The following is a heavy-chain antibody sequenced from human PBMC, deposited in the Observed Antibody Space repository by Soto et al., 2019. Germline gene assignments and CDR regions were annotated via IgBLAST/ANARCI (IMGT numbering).Heavy chain of an antibody. Sequence: PSETLSLTCSVYGGSFSGYYWSWIRQPPGKGLKWIGEINHSGSTNYNPSLKSRVTISVDTSKNQFSLKLSSVTAADTAVYYCASGPYLFYCSGGSCRTYNWFDPWGQGTLVTVSS. D-gene: IGHD2-15*01. J-gene: IGHJ5*02. CDR2: INHSGST. CDR1: GGSFSGYY. V-gene: IGHV4-34*01. CDR3: ASGPYLFYCSGGSCRTYNWFDP.